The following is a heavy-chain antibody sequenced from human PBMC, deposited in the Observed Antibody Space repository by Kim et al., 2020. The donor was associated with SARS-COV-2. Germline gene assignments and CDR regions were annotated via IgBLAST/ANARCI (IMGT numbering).Heavy chain of an antibody. Sequence: GGSLRLSCTASGFTISSYSISWVRQAPGKGLELVSIICVTDVDPYYSDSLMGRFTISRNNSKNTLSLQIMSLMTEDTAAYYYAKGPSFGYKYGIYVWGQ. CDR3: AKGPSFGYKYGIYV. CDR1: GFTISSYS. J-gene: IGHJ6*01. CDR2: ICVTDVDP. D-gene: IGHD5-18*01. V-gene: IGHV3-23*01.